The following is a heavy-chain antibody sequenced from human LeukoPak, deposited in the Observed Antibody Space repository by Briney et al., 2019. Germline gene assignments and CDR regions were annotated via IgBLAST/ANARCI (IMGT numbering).Heavy chain of an antibody. CDR3: ARDFEGITGTAFDY. V-gene: IGHV1-2*02. Sequence: ASVKVSCKASGYTFTGYYMHWVRQAPGQGLEWMGWINPNSGGTNYAQKFQGRVAMTRDMSTSTVYMELSSLRSEDTAVYYCARDFEGITGTAFDYWGQGTLVTVSS. CDR1: GYTFTGYY. CDR2: INPNSGGT. D-gene: IGHD1-20*01. J-gene: IGHJ4*02.